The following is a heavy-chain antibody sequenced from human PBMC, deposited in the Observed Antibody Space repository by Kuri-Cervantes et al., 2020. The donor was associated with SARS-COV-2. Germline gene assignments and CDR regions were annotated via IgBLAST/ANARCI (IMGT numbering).Heavy chain of an antibody. J-gene: IGHJ4*02. V-gene: IGHV3-13*04. D-gene: IGHD3-10*01. CDR1: GFTFSSYD. CDR3: AKTTMVQGVIISGWIDY. Sequence: GESLKISCAASGFTFSSYDMHWVRQATGKGLEWVSAIGTAGDTYYPGSVKGRFTISRDNSKNTLYLQMNSLRAEDTAVYYCAKTTMVQGVIISGWIDYWGQGTLVTVSS. CDR2: IGTAGDT.